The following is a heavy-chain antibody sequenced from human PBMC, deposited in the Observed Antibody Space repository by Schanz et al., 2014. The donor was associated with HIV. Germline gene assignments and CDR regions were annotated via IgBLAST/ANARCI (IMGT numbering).Heavy chain of an antibody. CDR3: ARDVSVDCTGINNCYTRKWFDP. V-gene: IGHV1-2*02. CDR2: INPNSGGT. J-gene: IGHJ5*02. CDR1: GYPFTGYF. Sequence: QVQLVQSGAELKKPGASVKVSCKTSGYPFTGYFMHWVRQAPGQGLEWMGWINPNSGGTNYAQKFQGRVTMTRDTSIITAYMEMRRLRSDDTAVYYCARDVSVDCTGINNCYTRKWFDPWGQGTLVTVSS. D-gene: IGHD2-2*02.